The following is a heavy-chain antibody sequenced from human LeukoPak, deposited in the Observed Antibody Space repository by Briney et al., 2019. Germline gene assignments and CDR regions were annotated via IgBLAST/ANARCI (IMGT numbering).Heavy chain of an antibody. Sequence: GGSLRLSCVSSGFIFTNYWMHWVRQVPGKGPVWVGRIDKEGSAAFYAESVKGRFTISRDNVKSTVYLQMNSLTAEDAAVYHCARGGYSGSYYRFDWGQGTLVTVSS. CDR1: GFIFTNYW. CDR2: IDKEGSAA. D-gene: IGHD1-26*01. J-gene: IGHJ4*02. V-gene: IGHV3-74*01. CDR3: ARGGYSGSYYRFD.